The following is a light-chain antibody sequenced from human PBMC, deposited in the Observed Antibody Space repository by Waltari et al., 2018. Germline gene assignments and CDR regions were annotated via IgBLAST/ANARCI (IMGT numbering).Light chain of an antibody. CDR2: GAS. Sequence: EIVLTQSPGTLSLSPGERATLPCRASQSVSRSLAWYQQKPGQAPRLPIYGASSRATGVPDRFSGSGSGTDFSLTISILEPEDFAVYYCQHYVRLPVSFGQGTKVEIK. V-gene: IGKV3-20*01. CDR3: QHYVRLPVS. CDR1: QSVSRS. J-gene: IGKJ1*01.